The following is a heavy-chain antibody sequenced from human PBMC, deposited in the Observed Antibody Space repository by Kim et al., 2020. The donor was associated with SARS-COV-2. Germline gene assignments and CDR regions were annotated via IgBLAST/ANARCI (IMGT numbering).Heavy chain of an antibody. J-gene: IGHJ4*02. CDR3: ARGYGSGSYSPHDY. D-gene: IGHD3-10*01. V-gene: IGHV6-1*01. Sequence: AVSVKSRITINPDTSKNQFSLQLNSVTPEDTAVYYCARGYGSGSYSPHDYWGQGTLVTVSS.